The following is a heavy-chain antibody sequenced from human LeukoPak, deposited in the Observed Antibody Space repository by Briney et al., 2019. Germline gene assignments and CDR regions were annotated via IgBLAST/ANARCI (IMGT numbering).Heavy chain of an antibody. J-gene: IGHJ4*02. D-gene: IGHD6-6*01. CDR1: GGSISSSSYY. CDR2: IYYSGST. Sequence: SETLSLTCTVSGGSISSSSYYWGWIRQPPGKGLEWIGSIYYSGSTYYNPSLKSRVTISVDRSKNQFSLKLSSVTAADTAVYYCARGASMAARPAVYWGQGTLVTVSS. CDR3: ARGASMAARPAVY. V-gene: IGHV4-39*07.